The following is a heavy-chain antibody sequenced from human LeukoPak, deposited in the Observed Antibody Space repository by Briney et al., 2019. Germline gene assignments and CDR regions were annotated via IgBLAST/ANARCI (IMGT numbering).Heavy chain of an antibody. J-gene: IGHJ4*02. CDR1: AYSFTSHH. CDR3: ARDSLYYDILTNYYREYFDY. CDR2: INPSGGGT. D-gene: IGHD3-9*01. Sequence: ASVKVSCKASAYSFTSHHIHWVRQAPGQGLEWMGIINPSGGGTSYAQRFQGRITMTSDTSTTTVYMELSSLRSEDTAVYYCARDSLYYDILTNYYREYFDYWGQGTPVTVSS. V-gene: IGHV1-46*01.